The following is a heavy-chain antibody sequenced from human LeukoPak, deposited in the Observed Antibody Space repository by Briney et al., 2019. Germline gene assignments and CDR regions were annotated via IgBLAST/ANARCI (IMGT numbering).Heavy chain of an antibody. V-gene: IGHV3-11*01. J-gene: IGHJ3*02. Sequence: PGGSLRLSCVASGFSFSDHYMSWIRQAPGKGLEWVSYISNTGSTIYYADSVKGRFTISRDNAKNSLYLQMNSLRAEDTAMYYCARDASGAFDIRGQGTMVTVSS. CDR2: ISNTGSTI. CDR1: GFSFSDHY. CDR3: ARDASGAFDI. D-gene: IGHD1-26*01.